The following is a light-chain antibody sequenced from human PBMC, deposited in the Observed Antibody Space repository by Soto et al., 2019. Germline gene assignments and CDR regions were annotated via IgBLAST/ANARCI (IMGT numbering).Light chain of an antibody. J-gene: IGKJ4*01. CDR1: QSVSSY. CDR3: QQRSNWPLT. Sequence: EIVLTQSPATLSLSPGERATLSCRASQSVSSYLAWYQQKPGQAPRLLIYGASNRATGISARFSGSGSGTDFTLTISSLEPEDFAVYYCQQRSNWPLTFGGGTKVEIK. CDR2: GAS. V-gene: IGKV3-11*01.